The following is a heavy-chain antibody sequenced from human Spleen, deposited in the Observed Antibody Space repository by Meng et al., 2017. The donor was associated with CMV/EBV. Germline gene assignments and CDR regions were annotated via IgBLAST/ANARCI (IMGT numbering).Heavy chain of an antibody. CDR3: APISDRGEYFDF. CDR1: GFSLSRSPMR. D-gene: IGHD2/OR15-2a*01. CDR2: IDWDDDK. J-gene: IGHJ4*02. V-gene: IGHV2-70*04. Sequence: SGPTLVKPTQTLTLTCTFSGFSLSRSPMRVSWIRQPPGKALEWLARIDWDDDKFYSTSLKTRLTISKDTSKNQVVLVMTNMAPVDTATYYCAPISDRGEYFDFWGQGTLVTVSS.